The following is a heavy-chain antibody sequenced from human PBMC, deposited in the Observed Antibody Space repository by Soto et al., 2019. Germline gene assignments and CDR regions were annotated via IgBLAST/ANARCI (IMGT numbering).Heavy chain of an antibody. CDR3: ARAGHSSSSEGANWFDP. V-gene: IGHV4-30-4*01. CDR2: IYYSGST. Sequence: PSETLSLTCTVSGGSISSGDYYWSWIRQPPGKGLEWIGYIYYSGSTYHNPSLKSRVTISVDTSKNQFSLNLSSVTAADTAVYYCARAGHSSSSEGANWFDPWGQGTLVTVSS. J-gene: IGHJ5*02. CDR1: GGSISSGDYY. D-gene: IGHD6-6*01.